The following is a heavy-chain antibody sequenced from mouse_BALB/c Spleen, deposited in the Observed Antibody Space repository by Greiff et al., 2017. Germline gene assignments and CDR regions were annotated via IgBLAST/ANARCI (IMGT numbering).Heavy chain of an antibody. CDR3: ARNWGGSSIDY. CDR2: IDPANGNT. V-gene: IGHV14-3*02. Sequence: EVQLQQSGAELVKPGASVKLSCTASGFNIKDTYMHWVKQRPEQGLEWIGRIDPANGNTKYDPKFQGKATITADTSSNTAYLQLSSLTSEDTAVYYCARNWGGSSIDYWGQGTTLTVSS. CDR1: GFNIKDTY. J-gene: IGHJ2*01. D-gene: IGHD1-1*01.